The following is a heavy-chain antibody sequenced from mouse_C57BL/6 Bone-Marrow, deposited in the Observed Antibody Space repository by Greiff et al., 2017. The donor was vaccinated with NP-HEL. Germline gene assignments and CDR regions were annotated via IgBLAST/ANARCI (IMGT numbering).Heavy chain of an antibody. CDR3: ARRATVVATDFDY. D-gene: IGHD1-1*01. CDR2: ISSGSSTI. CDR1: GFTFSDYG. V-gene: IGHV5-17*01. J-gene: IGHJ2*01. Sequence: EVHLVESGGGLVKPGGSLKLSCAASGFTFSDYGMHWVRQAPEKGLEWVAYISSGSSTIYYADTVKGRFTISRDNAKNTLFLQMTRLRSEDTAMYYCARRATVVATDFDYWGQGTTLTVSS.